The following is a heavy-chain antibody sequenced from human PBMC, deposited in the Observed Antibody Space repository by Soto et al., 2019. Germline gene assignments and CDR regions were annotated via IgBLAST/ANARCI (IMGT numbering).Heavy chain of an antibody. D-gene: IGHD2-8*01. J-gene: IGHJ4*02. V-gene: IGHV4-38-2*02. Sequence: SETLSLTCAVSGYSISSGYYWGWIRQPPGKGLEWIGGIYHIGSTYYNPSLRSRVTISVDTSKNQFSLKLSSLTAADTAVYYCARDKCIPGVCTLDYWGQGILVTSSS. CDR1: GYSISSGYY. CDR3: ARDKCIPGVCTLDY. CDR2: IYHIGST.